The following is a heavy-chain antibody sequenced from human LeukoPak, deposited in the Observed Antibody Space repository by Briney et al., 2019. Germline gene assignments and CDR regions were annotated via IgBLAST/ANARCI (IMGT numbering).Heavy chain of an antibody. CDR1: GFTFSSYE. J-gene: IGHJ4*02. Sequence: GGSLRLSCAASGFTFSSYEMNWVRQAPGKGLEWVSYISSSGSTIYYADSVKGRFTISRDNAKNSLYLQMNNLRAEDTAVYYCARGLHLIDYWGQGTLVTVSS. V-gene: IGHV3-48*03. CDR2: ISSSGSTI. CDR3: ARGLHLIDY. D-gene: IGHD4-11*01.